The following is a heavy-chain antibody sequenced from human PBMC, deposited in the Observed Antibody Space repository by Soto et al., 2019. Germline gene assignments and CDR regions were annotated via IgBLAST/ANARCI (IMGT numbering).Heavy chain of an antibody. CDR3: AKGFELRFLEWDPKPVQLHHDAFDI. D-gene: IGHD3-3*01. Sequence: QVQLVESGGGVVQPGRSLRLSCAASGFTFSSYGMHWVRQAPGKGLEWVAVISYDGSNKYYADSVKGRFTISRDNSKNTLYLQMNSLRAEDTAVYYCAKGFELRFLEWDPKPVQLHHDAFDIWGQGTMVTVSS. CDR2: ISYDGSNK. CDR1: GFTFSSYG. V-gene: IGHV3-30*18. J-gene: IGHJ3*02.